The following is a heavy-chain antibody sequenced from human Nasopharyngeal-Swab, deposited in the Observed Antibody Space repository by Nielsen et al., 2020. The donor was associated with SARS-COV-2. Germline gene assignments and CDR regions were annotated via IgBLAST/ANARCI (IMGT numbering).Heavy chain of an antibody. CDR2: IIPIFGTA. CDR1: VCSFISYA. V-gene: IGHV1-69*13. J-gene: IGHJ4*02. Sequence: SVKVSCKSSVCSFISYAISWVRQAPGQGLEWMGGIIPIFGTANYAQKFQGRVTITADESTSTAYMELSSLRSEDTAVYYCARQPSLYGSGSPGDYWGQGTLVTVSS. D-gene: IGHD3-10*01. CDR3: ARQPSLYGSGSPGDY.